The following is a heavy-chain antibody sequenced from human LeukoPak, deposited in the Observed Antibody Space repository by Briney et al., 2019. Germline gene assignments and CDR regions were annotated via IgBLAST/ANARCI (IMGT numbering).Heavy chain of an antibody. V-gene: IGHV3-7*04. J-gene: IGHJ4*02. Sequence: HPGGSLRLSCAASRFTFSNYWMSWVRQAPGKGLEWVASIDQYGRAKYYVDSVRGRFTFSRDNTKNSLHLQMNSLRAEDTAVYYCARADSYGSILDYWGQGTRVIDSS. D-gene: IGHD5-18*01. CDR3: ARADSYGSILDY. CDR2: IDQYGRAK. CDR1: RFTFSNYW.